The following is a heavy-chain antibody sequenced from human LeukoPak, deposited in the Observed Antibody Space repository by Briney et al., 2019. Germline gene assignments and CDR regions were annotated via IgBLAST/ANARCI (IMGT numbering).Heavy chain of an antibody. Sequence: WASVTVSCKASGYTFTSYYMHWVRQAPGQGLEWMGIINPSGGSTSYAQKFQGRVTMTRDTSTSTVYMELSSLRSEDTAVYYCARDNRSTPSSIVVVTAIYDYWGQGTLVTVSS. CDR2: INPSGGST. D-gene: IGHD2-21*02. CDR1: GYTFTSYY. CDR3: ARDNRSTPSSIVVVTAIYDY. J-gene: IGHJ4*02. V-gene: IGHV1-46*01.